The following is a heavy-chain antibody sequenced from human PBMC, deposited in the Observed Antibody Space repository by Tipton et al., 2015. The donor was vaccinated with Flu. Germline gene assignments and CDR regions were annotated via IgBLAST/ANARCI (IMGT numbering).Heavy chain of an antibody. CDR2: INPNSGDT. CDR3: ATVKPTGYLGTAAGWFDT. D-gene: IGHD6-13*01. CDR1: GYTFTGYY. V-gene: IGHV1-2*02. Sequence: QLVQSGAETKKPGASVKVSCKASGYTFTGYYMHWVRQAPGQGLEWMGWINPNSGDTNSAQSFQGRVTMTRDTSISTAYMEMTRLRSDDTAVYYCATVKPTGYLGTAAGWFDTWGQGTLVTVSS. J-gene: IGHJ5*02.